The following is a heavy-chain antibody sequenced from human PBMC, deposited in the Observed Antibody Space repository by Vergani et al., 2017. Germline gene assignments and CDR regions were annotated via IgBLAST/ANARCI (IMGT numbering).Heavy chain of an antibody. Sequence: QVQLVQSGAEVKKPGASVKVSCKASGYTFTGYYMHWVRQAPGQGLEWMGWINPNSGGTNYAQKLQGRVTMTRDTSISAAYMELSRLRAYDTAVYYCARDFLAVADLDYGMAVWGQGTTVTV. J-gene: IGHJ6*02. CDR1: GYTFTGYY. D-gene: IGHD6-19*01. V-gene: IGHV1-2*02. CDR2: INPNSGGT. CDR3: ARDFLAVADLDYGMAV.